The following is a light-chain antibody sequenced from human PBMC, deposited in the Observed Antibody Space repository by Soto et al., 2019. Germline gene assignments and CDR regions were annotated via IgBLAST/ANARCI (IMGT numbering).Light chain of an antibody. Sequence: ILLTQAPSTLSVSPGESATLSCRASQSISSNLAWYQQKPGQSPRLLIYGASSRATGVPVRFSGSGSGVAFTLTISGLQSEDFEVYHCQQYNQWPGTFGQGTKVDIK. J-gene: IGKJ1*01. CDR3: QQYNQWPGT. CDR1: QSISSN. CDR2: GAS. V-gene: IGKV3-15*01.